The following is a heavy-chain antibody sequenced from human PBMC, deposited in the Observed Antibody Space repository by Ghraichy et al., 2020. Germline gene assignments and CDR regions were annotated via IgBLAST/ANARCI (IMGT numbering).Heavy chain of an antibody. Sequence: SETLSLTCTVSGGSISSSSYYWGWIRQPPGKGLEWIGSIYYSGSTYYNPSLKSRVTISVDTSKNQFSLKLSSVTAADTAVYYCARHRGWYYDSSGYYSEPRAYMEVRGKG. J-gene: IGHJ6*03. D-gene: IGHD3-22*01. CDR1: GGSISSSSYY. CDR2: IYYSGST. V-gene: IGHV4-39*01. CDR3: ARHRGWYYDSSGYYSEPRAYMEV.